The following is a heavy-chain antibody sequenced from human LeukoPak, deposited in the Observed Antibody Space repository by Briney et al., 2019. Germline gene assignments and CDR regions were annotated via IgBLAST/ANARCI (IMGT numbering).Heavy chain of an antibody. Sequence: TGGSLRLSCAASGFTFSDYYMSRIRQAPGKGLEWVSYIGSSGGTMYYADSVKGRFTISRDNAKNSLYLQMNSLRAEDTAVYYCAREGRPNAFDIWGQGTMVTVSS. CDR1: GFTFSDYY. J-gene: IGHJ3*02. V-gene: IGHV3-11*04. CDR3: AREGRPNAFDI. CDR2: IGSSGGTM.